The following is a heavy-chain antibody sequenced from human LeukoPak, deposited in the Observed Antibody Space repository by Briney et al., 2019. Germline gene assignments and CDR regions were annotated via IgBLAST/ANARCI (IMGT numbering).Heavy chain of an antibody. CDR2: IYYSGST. CDR1: GGSISSYL. D-gene: IGHD1-26*01. J-gene: IGHJ4*02. V-gene: IGHV4-59*01. Sequence: SETLSLTCTVSGGSISSYLWSWIRQPPGKGVEWIGYIYYSGSTNYNPSLKSRVTILVDTSKNQFSLKVSSVTAADTAVYYCARGQYSGSCFDNWGQGSLVTVSS. CDR3: ARGQYSGSCFDN.